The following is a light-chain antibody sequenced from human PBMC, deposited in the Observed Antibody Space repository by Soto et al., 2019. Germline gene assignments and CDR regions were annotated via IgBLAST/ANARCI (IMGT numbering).Light chain of an antibody. CDR3: SSYTSSSTLV. J-gene: IGLJ2*01. V-gene: IGLV2-14*01. CDR2: EVS. Sequence: QSALTQPASVSGSPGQSITISCNGTSSDVGIYNYVSWYQQHPGKAPKLMIYEVSNRPSGVSNRFSGSKSGNTASLTISGLQAEDEADYYCSSYTSSSTLVFGGGTQLTVL. CDR1: SSDVGIYNY.